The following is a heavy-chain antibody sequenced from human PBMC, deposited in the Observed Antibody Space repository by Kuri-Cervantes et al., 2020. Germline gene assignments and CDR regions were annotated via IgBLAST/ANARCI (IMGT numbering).Heavy chain of an antibody. CDR1: GFTFDDYA. V-gene: IGHV3-9*01. CDR3: AKLRGGGTVVTPFDY. CDR2: ISWNSGSI. Sequence: SLKISCAASGFTFDDYAMHWVRQAPGKGLEWVSGISWNSGSIGYADSMKGRFTISRDNAKNSLYLQMNSLRAEDTALYYCAKLRGGGTVVTPFDYWGQGTLVTVSS. D-gene: IGHD4-23*01. J-gene: IGHJ4*02.